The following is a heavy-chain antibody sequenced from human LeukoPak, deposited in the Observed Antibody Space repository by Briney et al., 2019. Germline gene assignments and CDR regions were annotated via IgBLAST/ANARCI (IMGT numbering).Heavy chain of an antibody. J-gene: IGHJ4*02. D-gene: IGHD3-3*01. CDR2: IYYSGST. V-gene: IGHV4-59*01. CDR3: AREQRSYGIFGVVARPYYFDY. CDR1: GGSISSYY. Sequence: PSETLSLTCTVSGGSISSYYWSWIRQPPGKGLEWIGYIYYSGSTNYNPSLKSRVTISVDTSKNQFSLKLSSVTAADTAVYYCAREQRSYGIFGVVARPYYFDYWGQGTLVTVSS.